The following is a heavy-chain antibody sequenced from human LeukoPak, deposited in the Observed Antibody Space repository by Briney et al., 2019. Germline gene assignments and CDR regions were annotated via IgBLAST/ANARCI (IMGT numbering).Heavy chain of an antibody. CDR3: AREDYYDSSGYYKNKEYFQH. CDR2: INPNSGGT. J-gene: IGHJ1*01. D-gene: IGHD3-22*01. CDR1: GCTLTGYY. Sequence: ASVKVSCKASGCTLTGYYIHWVRQAPGQGLEWMGWINPNSGGTNYAQKFQGRVTMSRDTSISTAYMQLSRLRSDDPEVYYHAREDYYDSSGYYKNKEYFQHWGQGTLVTVSS. V-gene: IGHV1-2*02.